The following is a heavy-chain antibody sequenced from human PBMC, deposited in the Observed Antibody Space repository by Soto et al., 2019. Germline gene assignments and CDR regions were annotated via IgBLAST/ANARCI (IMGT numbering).Heavy chain of an antibody. J-gene: IGHJ5*02. CDR2: IYYSGST. Sequence: PSETLSLTCTVSGGSISSYYWSWIRQPPGKGLEWIGYIYYSGSTYYNPSLKSRVTISVDTSKNQFSLKLSSVTAADTAVYYCARRLYDILTGQNWFDPWGQGTLVTVSS. CDR1: GGSISSYY. V-gene: IGHV4-59*04. CDR3: ARRLYDILTGQNWFDP. D-gene: IGHD3-9*01.